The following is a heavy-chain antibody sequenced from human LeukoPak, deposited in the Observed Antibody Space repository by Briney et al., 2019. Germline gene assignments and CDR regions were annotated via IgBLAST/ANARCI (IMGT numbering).Heavy chain of an antibody. CDR1: GVSISRSY. CDR3: ARLPEGGYATSLGWFGP. V-gene: IGHV4-59*08. J-gene: IGHJ5*02. CDR2: ISYTGVS. Sequence: SETLSLTCTVSGVSISRSYWIWIRQTPGKGLEWIGYISYTGVSSYNPSLKSRVTISVDTSKNQLSLNVTSVTAADTAVYYCARLPEGGYATSLGWFGPWGQGTRVTVSS. D-gene: IGHD5-24*01.